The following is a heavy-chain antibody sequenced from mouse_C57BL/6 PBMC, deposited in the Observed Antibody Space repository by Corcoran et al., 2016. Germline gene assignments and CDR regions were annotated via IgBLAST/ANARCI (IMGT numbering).Heavy chain of an antibody. CDR3: ASDVGFAY. Sequence: QIQLVQSGPELKKPGETVKISCKASGYTFTTYGMSWVKQAPGKGLKWMGWINTYSGVPTYADDFKGRFAFSLETSASTAYLQINNLKNEDTATYFCASDVGFAYWGQGTLVTVSA. V-gene: IGHV9-3*01. J-gene: IGHJ3*01. CDR2: INTYSGVP. CDR1: GYTFTTYG.